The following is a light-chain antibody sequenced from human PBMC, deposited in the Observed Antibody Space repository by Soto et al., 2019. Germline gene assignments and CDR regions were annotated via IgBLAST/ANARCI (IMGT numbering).Light chain of an antibody. Sequence: QSVLSQPPSASGSRGQSVTISCTGTSSDVGGYNYVSWYQQHPGKAPKLMIYEVSKRPSGVPDRFSGSKSGNTASLTVFGLQAEDEADYYCSSYAGSNNLVFGGGTKLTVL. CDR3: SSYAGSNNLV. J-gene: IGLJ2*01. CDR1: SSDVGGYNY. CDR2: EVS. V-gene: IGLV2-8*01.